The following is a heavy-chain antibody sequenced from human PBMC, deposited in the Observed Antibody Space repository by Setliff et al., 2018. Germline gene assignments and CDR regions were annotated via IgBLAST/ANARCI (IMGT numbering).Heavy chain of an antibody. CDR1: GFTVSNDF. CDR3: ARDHGELGQERRTHFFRH. J-gene: IGHJ1*01. Sequence: GSLRLSCVVSGFTVSNDFMGWVRQAPGKGLEWVSVIYNIGETRYADSVKGRFTISRDKSKNTLYLQMNSLRAEDTAVYYCARDHGELGQERRTHFFRHWGQGTLVTVSS. D-gene: IGHD1-1*01. V-gene: IGHV3-66*01. CDR2: IYNIGET.